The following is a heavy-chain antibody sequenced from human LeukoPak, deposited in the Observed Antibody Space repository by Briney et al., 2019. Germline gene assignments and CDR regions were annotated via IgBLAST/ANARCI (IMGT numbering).Heavy chain of an antibody. D-gene: IGHD6-19*01. CDR3: ARGGDSSGWSHDAFDI. J-gene: IGHJ3*02. Sequence: GRSLGLSCAASGFTFSSYAMHWVRQAPGKGLEWVAVISYDGSNKYYADSVKGRFTISRDNSKNTLYLQMNSLRAEDTAVYYCARGGDSSGWSHDAFDIWGQGTMVTVSS. CDR1: GFTFSSYA. V-gene: IGHV3-30-3*01. CDR2: ISYDGSNK.